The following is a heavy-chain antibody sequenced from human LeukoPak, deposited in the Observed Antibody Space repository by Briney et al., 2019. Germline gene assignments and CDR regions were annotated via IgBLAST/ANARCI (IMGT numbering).Heavy chain of an antibody. Sequence: GSLLLYYLASGLTSSRKELRCDRQAPGKGLEWVSVIYSGGSTYYADSVKGRFTISRDDAKNTLYLQMKSLEAAMYYWAYYESASVYEVPGSYSIGYWGQGTLVTVSS. CDR1: GLTSSRKE. CDR3: ESASVYEVPGSYSIGY. D-gene: IGHD3-10*01. V-gene: IGHV3-53*01. J-gene: IGHJ4*02. CDR2: IYSGGST.